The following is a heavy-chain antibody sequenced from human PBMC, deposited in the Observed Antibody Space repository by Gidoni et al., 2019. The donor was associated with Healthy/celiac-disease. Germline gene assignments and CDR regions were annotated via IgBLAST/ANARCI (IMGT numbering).Heavy chain of an antibody. Sequence: EVQLVESGGGLVQPGGSLRLSCAASGFTFSSYRMSWVRQAPRKGLEWVANIKQDGSEKYYVESVKGRFTISRDNAKNSLYLQMNSLRAEDTAVYYCARDTGGSYGPRYYYYYGMDVWGQGTTVTVSS. J-gene: IGHJ6*02. CDR3: ARDTGGSYGPRYYYYYGMDV. CDR2: IKQDGSEK. D-gene: IGHD1-26*01. CDR1: GFTFSSYR. V-gene: IGHV3-7*03.